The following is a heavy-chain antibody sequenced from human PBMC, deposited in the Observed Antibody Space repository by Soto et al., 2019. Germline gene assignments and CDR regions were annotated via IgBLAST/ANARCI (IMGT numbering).Heavy chain of an antibody. D-gene: IGHD3-16*01. CDR1: GGTFSGHA. Sequence: QVQLVQSGAEVKEPGSSVKVSCEASGGTFSGHAISWVRQAPGQGPEWMGGLIPLFGTTQHAQNFQDRLTITADKCTSTAFMELTSLRFEDTAIYYCARGPIWGYRFDSWGQGTLVTVSS. CDR2: LIPLFGTT. V-gene: IGHV1-69*06. J-gene: IGHJ4*02. CDR3: ARGPIWGYRFDS.